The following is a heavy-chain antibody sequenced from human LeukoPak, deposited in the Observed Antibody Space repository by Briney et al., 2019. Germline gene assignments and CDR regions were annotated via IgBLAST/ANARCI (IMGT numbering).Heavy chain of an antibody. CDR1: GYTFTGYY. CDR2: INPNSGGT. CDR3: ARSPTVTALSYYYGMDV. V-gene: IGHV1-2*04. Sequence: ASVKVSCTASGYTFTGYYMHWVRQAPGQGLEWMGWINPNSGGTNYAQKFQGWVTMTRDTSISTAYMELSRLRSDDTAVYYCARSPTVTALSYYYGMDVWSQGTTVTVSS. D-gene: IGHD4-17*01. J-gene: IGHJ6*02.